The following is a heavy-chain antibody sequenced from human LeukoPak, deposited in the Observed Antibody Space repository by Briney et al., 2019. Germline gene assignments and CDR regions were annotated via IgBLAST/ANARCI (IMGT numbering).Heavy chain of an antibody. Sequence: SVKVSCKASGGTFSSYAISWVRQAPGQGLEWMGGIIPIFGTANYAQKFQGRVTITADESTSIAYMELSSLRSEDTAVYYCATIFGVVNPYYYYGMDVWGQGTTVTVSS. V-gene: IGHV1-69*13. CDR1: GGTFSSYA. CDR3: ATIFGVVNPYYYYGMDV. D-gene: IGHD3-3*01. J-gene: IGHJ6*02. CDR2: IIPIFGTA.